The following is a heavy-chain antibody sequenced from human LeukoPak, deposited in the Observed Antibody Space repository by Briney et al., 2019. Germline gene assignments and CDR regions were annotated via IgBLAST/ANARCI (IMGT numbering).Heavy chain of an antibody. Sequence: PSETLSLTCTVSGGYISSSSYYWGWIRQPPGKGLEWIGYIYYSGSTNYNPSLKSRVTISVDTSKNQFSLKLSSVTAADTAVYYCARWGVVWRSDWGAGRGYFDYWGQGTLVTVSS. V-gene: IGHV4-61*05. J-gene: IGHJ4*02. CDR3: ARWGVVWRSDWGAGRGYFDY. D-gene: IGHD7-27*01. CDR1: GGYISSSSYY. CDR2: IYYSGST.